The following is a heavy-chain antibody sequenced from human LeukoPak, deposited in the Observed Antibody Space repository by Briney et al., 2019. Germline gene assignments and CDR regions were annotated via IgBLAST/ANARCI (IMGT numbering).Heavy chain of an antibody. Sequence: GASVKVSCKASGYTFTSYSMNWVRRAPGQGLEWLGWINTNTGNPTYAQGFTGRFVFSLDTSVNTAYLQISSLKAEDTAVYYCARVVHPYDYESSGLTYDAFDIWGQGTMVTVSS. V-gene: IGHV7-4-1*02. CDR3: ARVVHPYDYESSGLTYDAFDI. CDR1: GYTFTSYS. D-gene: IGHD3-22*01. J-gene: IGHJ3*02. CDR2: INTNTGNP.